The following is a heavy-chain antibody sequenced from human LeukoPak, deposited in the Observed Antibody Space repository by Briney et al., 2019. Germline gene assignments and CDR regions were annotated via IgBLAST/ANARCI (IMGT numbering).Heavy chain of an antibody. D-gene: IGHD1-14*01. CDR3: ATETIGRHYDY. CDR1: GFTFASCG. CDR2: IGPTGTDR. J-gene: IGHJ4*02. Sequence: GGSRRPSVAPSGFTFASCGFNWSAKPPGKDLGWVSSIGPTGTDRYYADSVRGRFTISRDNAKNSMYLQMDSLRDEDTAVYYCATETIGRHYDYWGQGTLLTVSS. V-gene: IGHV3-21*01.